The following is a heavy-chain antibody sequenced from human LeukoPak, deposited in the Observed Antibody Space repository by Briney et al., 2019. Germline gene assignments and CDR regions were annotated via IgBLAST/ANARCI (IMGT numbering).Heavy chain of an antibody. J-gene: IGHJ4*02. V-gene: IGHV3-23*01. Sequence: GGSLRLSCAASGFTFSNYAMSWVRQAPGKGLEWVTAISGSGDSTYYADSVKGRFTISRDSSMETLYLQMNSLRAEDTATYFCAKRLSFGVAIGDFDYWGQGTLVTVSS. CDR2: ISGSGDST. D-gene: IGHD3-3*01. CDR3: AKRLSFGVAIGDFDY. CDR1: GFTFSNYA.